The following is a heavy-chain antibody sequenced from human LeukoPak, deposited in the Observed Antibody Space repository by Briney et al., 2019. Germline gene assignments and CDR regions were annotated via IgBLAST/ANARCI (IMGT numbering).Heavy chain of an antibody. V-gene: IGHV1-2*04. CDR2: INPNSGGT. CDR3: ARGHSYSSSFDY. J-gene: IGHJ4*02. D-gene: IGHD6-13*01. Sequence: ASVKVSCKASGYTFTGYYMHWVRKAPGQGLEWMGWINPNSGGTNYAQKFQGWVTMTRDTSISTAYMELSRLRSDDTAVYYCARGHSYSSSFDYWGQGTLVTVSS. CDR1: GYTFTGYY.